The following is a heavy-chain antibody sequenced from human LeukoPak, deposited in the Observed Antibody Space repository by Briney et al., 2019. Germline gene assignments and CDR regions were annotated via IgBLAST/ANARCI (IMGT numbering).Heavy chain of an antibody. CDR3: GKDFYDSSGYTDY. D-gene: IGHD3-22*01. J-gene: IGHJ4*02. CDR2: IVDSGGST. V-gene: IGHV3-23*01. CDR1: GFNFRSYG. Sequence: GGSLRLSCAASGFNFRSYGMSWVRQAPGKGLEWVSGIVDSGGSTYYADSVKGRLTISRDNPKNTLYLQMNSLRAEDTAIYYCGKDFYDSSGYTDYWGQGTLVTVSS.